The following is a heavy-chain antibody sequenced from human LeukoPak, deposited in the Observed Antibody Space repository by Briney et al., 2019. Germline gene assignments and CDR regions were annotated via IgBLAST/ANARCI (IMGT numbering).Heavy chain of an antibody. CDR3: ARVHYSDVGSWFDP. CDR1: GGSISSYH. D-gene: IGHD2-15*01. V-gene: IGHV4-59*01. J-gene: IGHJ5*02. Sequence: SETLSLTCTVSGGSISSYHWSWIRQPPGKGLEWIGYIYYSGSTNYNPSLKSRVTISVDTSKNQFSLKLSSVTAADTAVYYCARVHYSDVGSWFDPWGQGTLVTVSS. CDR2: IYYSGST.